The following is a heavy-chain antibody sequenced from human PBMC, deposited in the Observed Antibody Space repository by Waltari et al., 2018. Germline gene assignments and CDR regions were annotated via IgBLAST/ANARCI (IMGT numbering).Heavy chain of an antibody. V-gene: IGHV1-24*01. Sequence: QVQLVQFGAEVKKPGASVKVSCKVSGSTLSDVSIPWVRQAPGKGLEWMGGFDLEDDESVYAKIFQGRVTMTEDTSTDTAYMELSSLRSEDTAVYYCATAGDYGGNYNYYGMDVWGQGTTVTVSS. D-gene: IGHD3-10*01. CDR1: GSTLSDVS. J-gene: IGHJ6*02. CDR2: FDLEDDES. CDR3: ATAGDYGGNYNYYGMDV.